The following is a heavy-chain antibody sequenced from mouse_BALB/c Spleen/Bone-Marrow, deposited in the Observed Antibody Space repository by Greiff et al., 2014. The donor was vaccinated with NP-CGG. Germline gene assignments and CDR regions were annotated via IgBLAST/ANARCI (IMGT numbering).Heavy chain of an antibody. J-gene: IGHJ4*01. D-gene: IGHD1-2*01. CDR2: IDPANGNT. Sequence: EVQLQQSGAELVKPGASVKLSCTASGFNVKDTYLQWVKQRPEQGLEWIGRIDPANGNTQYDPTFQGKATITTDTSSNTAYLQLSSLTSEDSAVYYVTREGHGYGSDALDYWGQGTSVTVSS. CDR3: TREGHGYGSDALDY. CDR1: GFNVKDTY. V-gene: IGHV14-3*02.